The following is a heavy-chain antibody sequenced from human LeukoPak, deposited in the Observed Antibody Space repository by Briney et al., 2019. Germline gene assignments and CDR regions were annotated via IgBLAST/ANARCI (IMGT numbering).Heavy chain of an antibody. J-gene: IGHJ4*02. Sequence: SGGSLRLSCAASGFTFNNYWMSWVRQAPGKGLEWLANIKRDGTDKYYVGSVEGRFTISRDNAKNSLYLQMNNLRAEDTAVYYCARGAFDYISSSGEWMGDYWGQGTLVTVSS. CDR2: IKRDGTDK. V-gene: IGHV3-7*01. CDR3: ARGAFDYISSSGEWMGDY. CDR1: GFTFNNYW. D-gene: IGHD6-6*01.